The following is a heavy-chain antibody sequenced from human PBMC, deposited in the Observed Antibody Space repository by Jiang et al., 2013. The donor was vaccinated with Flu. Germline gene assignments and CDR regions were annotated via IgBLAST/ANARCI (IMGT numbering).Heavy chain of an antibody. J-gene: IGHJ6*02. CDR3: GVSYSSSSNYYYYGMDV. V-gene: IGHV2-70*01. CDR2: IDWDDDK. Sequence: PTQTLTLTCTFSGFSLSTSGMCVSWIRQPPGKALEWLALIDWDDDKYYSTSLKTRLTISKDTSKNQVVLTMTNMDPVDTATYYCGVSYSSSSNYYYYGMDVWGQGTTVTVSS. D-gene: IGHD6-6*01. CDR1: GFSLSTSGMC.